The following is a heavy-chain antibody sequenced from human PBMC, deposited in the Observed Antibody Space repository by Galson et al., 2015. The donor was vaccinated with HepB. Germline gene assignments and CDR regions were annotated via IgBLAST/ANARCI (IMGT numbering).Heavy chain of an antibody. CDR1: GYTFTGYY. CDR2: INPNSGGT. Sequence: SVTVSCKASGYTFTGYYMHWVRQAPGQGLEWMGWINPNSGGTNYAQKFQGRVTMTRDTSISTAYMELSRLRSDDTAVYYCARAADDYGDYGFDYWGQGTLVTVSS. V-gene: IGHV1-2*02. CDR3: ARAADDYGDYGFDY. D-gene: IGHD4-17*01. J-gene: IGHJ4*02.